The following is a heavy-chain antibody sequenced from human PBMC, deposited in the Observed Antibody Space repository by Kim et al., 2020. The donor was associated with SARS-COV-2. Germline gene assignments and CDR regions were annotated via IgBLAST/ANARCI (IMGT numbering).Heavy chain of an antibody. V-gene: IGHV4-59*01. CDR2: IYYSGST. J-gene: IGHJ6*02. CDR3: ARGSLSGYDILTGYYGGYYYYGMDV. CDR1: GGSISSYY. D-gene: IGHD3-9*01. Sequence: SETLSLTCTVSGGSISSYYWSWIRQPPGKGLEWIGYIYYSGSTNYNPSLKSRVTISVDTSKNQFSLKLSSVTAADTAVYYCARGSLSGYDILTGYYGGYYYYGMDVWGQGTTVTVSS.